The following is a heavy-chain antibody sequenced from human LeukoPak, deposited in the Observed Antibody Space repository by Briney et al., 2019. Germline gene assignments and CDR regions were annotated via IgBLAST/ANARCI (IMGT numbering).Heavy chain of an antibody. J-gene: IGHJ4*02. CDR1: GGSISSYY. CDR3: ARARPIKNYYGSESYYNGIDY. Sequence: PSETLSLTCTVSGGSISSYYWSWIRQPPGKGLEWIGYIYYSGSTNYNPSLKSRDTISVDTSKNQFSLKLSSVTAADAAVYYCARARPIKNYYGSESYYNGIDYWGQGTLVTVSS. V-gene: IGHV4-59*01. CDR2: IYYSGST. D-gene: IGHD3-10*01.